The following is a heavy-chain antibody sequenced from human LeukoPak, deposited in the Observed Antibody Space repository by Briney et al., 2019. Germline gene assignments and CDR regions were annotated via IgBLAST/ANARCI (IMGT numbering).Heavy chain of an antibody. Sequence: ASVKVSCKASGYTFTSYGISWVRQAPGQGLEWMGWISAYSGNTNYAQKLHGRVTMTTDTSTSTAYMELRSLRSDDTAVYYCAGVGVWFGGLTGGNDFWGQGTLVTVSS. CDR3: AGVGVWFGGLTGGNDF. V-gene: IGHV1-18*01. CDR2: ISAYSGNT. J-gene: IGHJ4*02. CDR1: GYTFTSYG. D-gene: IGHD3-10*01.